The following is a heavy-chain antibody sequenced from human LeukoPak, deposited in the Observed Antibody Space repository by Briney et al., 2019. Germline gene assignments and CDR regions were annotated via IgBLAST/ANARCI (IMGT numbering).Heavy chain of an antibody. CDR2: IYHSGST. CDR3: ATHHPVRALDY. J-gene: IGHJ4*02. D-gene: IGHD1-14*01. Sequence: SETLSLTCTVSGYSISSGYYWGWIRQPPGKGLEWIGSIYHSGSTYYNPSLKSRVTISVDTSKNQFSLKLSSVTAADTAVYYCATHHPVRALDYWGREPWSPSPQ. V-gene: IGHV4-38-2*02. CDR1: GYSISSGYY.